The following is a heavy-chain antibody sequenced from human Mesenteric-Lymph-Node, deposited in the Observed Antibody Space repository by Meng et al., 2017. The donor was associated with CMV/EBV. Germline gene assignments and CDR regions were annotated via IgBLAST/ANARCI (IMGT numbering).Heavy chain of an antibody. CDR2: IYYSGST. CDR1: GGSISSYY. CDR3: ARVQDVTTIAVAGYPDY. D-gene: IGHD6-19*01. J-gene: IGHJ4*02. V-gene: IGHV4-59*01. Sequence: GSLRLSCTVSGGSISSYYWSWIRQPPGKGLEWIGYIYYSGSTNYNPSLKSRVTISVDTSKNQFSLKLSSVTAADTAVYYCARVQDVTTIAVAGYPDYWGQGTLVTVSS.